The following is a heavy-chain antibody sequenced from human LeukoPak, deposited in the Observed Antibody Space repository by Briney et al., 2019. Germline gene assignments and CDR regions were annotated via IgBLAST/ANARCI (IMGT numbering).Heavy chain of an antibody. V-gene: IGHV3-23*01. J-gene: IGHJ6*02. CDR2: ISGGGGST. D-gene: IGHD6-25*01. CDR3: AKGGGNDYYGMDV. CDR1: GFTFTSYS. Sequence: GGSLRLSCAASGFTFTSYSMNWVRQAPGKGLEWVSTISGGGGSTYYADSVKGRLTISRDNSKNTLYLQINSLRAEDTAVYYCAKGGGNDYYGMDVWGQGTTVTVSS.